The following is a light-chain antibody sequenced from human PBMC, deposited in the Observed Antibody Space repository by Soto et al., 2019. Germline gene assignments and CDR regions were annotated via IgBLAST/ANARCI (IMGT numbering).Light chain of an antibody. J-gene: IGLJ2*01. CDR2: EVS. CDR1: SSDIGDYNY. CDR3: SSYTGNNNLVV. Sequence: QSALTQPASVSGSPGQSITISCTGTSSDIGDYNYVSWYQQYPGKAPKLMIYEVSNRPSGVSNRFSGSKSGNTAALTISGLQAEDAADYYCSSYTGNNNLVVFGGGTKLTVL. V-gene: IGLV2-14*01.